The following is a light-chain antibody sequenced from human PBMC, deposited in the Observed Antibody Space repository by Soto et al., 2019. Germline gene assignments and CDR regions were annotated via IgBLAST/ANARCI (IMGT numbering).Light chain of an antibody. J-gene: IGKJ1*01. CDR3: QQSYSSPRT. V-gene: IGKV1-39*01. CDR2: AIS. CDR1: QSISTF. Sequence: DIEMTQSPSSLSAFVGDRVTITCRASQSISTFLSWYQQKPGKAPKLLIYAISTLHSGVPSRFSAGGSGTEFTLTISSLQPEDFAIYYCQQSYSSPRTFGQGTKVEI.